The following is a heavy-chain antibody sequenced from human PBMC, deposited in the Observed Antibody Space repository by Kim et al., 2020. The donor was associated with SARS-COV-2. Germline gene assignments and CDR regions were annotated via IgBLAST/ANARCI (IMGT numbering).Heavy chain of an antibody. V-gene: IGHV4-39*01. CDR3: AGSARGLWFGELTGYY. J-gene: IGHJ6*01. CDR1: GGSISSSSYY. D-gene: IGHD3-10*01. Sequence: SETLSLTFTVSGGSISSSSYYWGWIRQPPGKGLEWIGSIYYSGSTYYNPSLKSRVTISVDTSKNQFSLKLSSVTAADTAVYYCAGSARGLWFGELTGYY. CDR2: IYYSGST.